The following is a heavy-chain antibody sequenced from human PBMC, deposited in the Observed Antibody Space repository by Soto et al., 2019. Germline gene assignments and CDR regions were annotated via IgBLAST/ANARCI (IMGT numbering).Heavy chain of an antibody. V-gene: IGHV5-10-1*01. CDR3: ARHIAARPLLVY. CDR2: IDPSDSYT. CDR1: GYSFTSYW. J-gene: IGHJ4*02. Sequence: PGESLKISCKGSGYSFTSYWISWVRQMPGKGLEWMGRIDPSDSYTNYSPSFQGHVTISADKSISTAYLQRSSLKASDTAMYYCARHIAARPLLVYWGQGALVTVSS. D-gene: IGHD6-6*01.